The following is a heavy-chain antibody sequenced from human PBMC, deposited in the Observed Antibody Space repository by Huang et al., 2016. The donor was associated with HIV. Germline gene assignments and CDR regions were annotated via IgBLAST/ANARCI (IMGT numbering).Heavy chain of an antibody. Sequence: QIQLVQSGPEVTKPGASVKVSCKTSVYTFSTYGITWLRQPPGQGLEWTAWISHNHGKTISSETMQGRVTVTADTSSSTAYMELKDLRSDDTAVYYCARDYKVSYDSSGRSAFWGQGTLVSVS. V-gene: IGHV1-18*01. CDR1: VYTFSTYG. D-gene: IGHD3-22*01. CDR2: ISHNHGKT. J-gene: IGHJ4*02. CDR3: ARDYKVSYDSSGRSAF.